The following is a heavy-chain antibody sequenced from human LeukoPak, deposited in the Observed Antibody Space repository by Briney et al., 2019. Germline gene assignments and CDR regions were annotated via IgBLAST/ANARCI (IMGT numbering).Heavy chain of an antibody. V-gene: IGHV1-8*01. CDR2: MNPNSGNT. Sequence: ASVKVSCKASGYTFTSYDINWVRQATGQGLEWMGWMNPNSGNTGYAQKFQGRVTMTRNTSISTAYMELSSLRSEDTAVYYCARDPTYYDFWSGNPGGFDPWGQGTLVTVSS. J-gene: IGHJ5*02. D-gene: IGHD3-3*01. CDR3: ARDPTYYDFWSGNPGGFDP. CDR1: GYTFTSYD.